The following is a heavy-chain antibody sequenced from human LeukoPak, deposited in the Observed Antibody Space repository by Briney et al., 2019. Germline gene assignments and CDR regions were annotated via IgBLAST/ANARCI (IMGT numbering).Heavy chain of an antibody. CDR3: ARDSYYYDSSGYYRTAYDY. D-gene: IGHD3-22*01. CDR2: ISSSSSYI. CDR1: GFTFSSYA. J-gene: IGHJ4*02. V-gene: IGHV3-21*01. Sequence: KPGGSLRLSCAASGFTFSSYAMHWVRQAPGKGLEWVSSISSSSSYIYYADSVKGRFTISRDNAKNSLYLQMNSLRAEDTAVYYCARDSYYYDSSGYYRTAYDYWGQGTLVTVSS.